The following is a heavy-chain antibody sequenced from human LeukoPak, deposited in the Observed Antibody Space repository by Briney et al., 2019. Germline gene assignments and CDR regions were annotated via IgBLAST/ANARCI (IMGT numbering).Heavy chain of an antibody. CDR2: IYYSGGT. CDR1: GGSVSSGSHY. Sequence: SETLSLTCTVSGGSVSSGSHYWSWIRQPPGKGLEWIGYIYYSGGTNYNPSLKSRVTISVVTSKNQFSLKLSSVTAADTAVYYCAREVHNYGSYYFDYWGQGTLVTVSS. V-gene: IGHV4-61*01. J-gene: IGHJ4*02. D-gene: IGHD3-10*01. CDR3: AREVHNYGSYYFDY.